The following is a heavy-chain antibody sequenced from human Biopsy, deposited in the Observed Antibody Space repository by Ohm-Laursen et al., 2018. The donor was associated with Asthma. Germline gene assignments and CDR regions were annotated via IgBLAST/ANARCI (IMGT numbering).Heavy chain of an antibody. CDR3: ARVDAIMISGDFYCYSGFDL. CDR2: IIPMYGVP. J-gene: IGHJ6*02. Sequence: SSVKVSCKASGGTFRTYAFNWVRQAPGQGLEWMGGIIPMYGVPKVAQKFQGRVTITADESTSTAYMEMSSLRSEDTAVYYCARVDAIMISGDFYCYSGFDLWGQGTTVRVSS. V-gene: IGHV1-69*01. D-gene: IGHD3-16*01. CDR1: GGTFRTYA.